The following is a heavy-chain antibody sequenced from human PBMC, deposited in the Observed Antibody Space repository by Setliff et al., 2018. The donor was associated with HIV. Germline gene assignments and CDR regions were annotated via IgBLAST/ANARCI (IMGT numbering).Heavy chain of an antibody. CDR2: IIPIFGTA. V-gene: IGHV1-69*13. CDR1: GGTFSSYA. D-gene: IGHD6-13*01. CDR3: ASCEGIQKWPFDY. Sequence: ASVKVSCKASGGTFSSYAISWVRQAPGQGLEWMGGIIPIFGTANYAQKFQGRVTITADESTSTAYMELSSLRSEDTAVYFCASCEGIQKWPFDYWGQGTLVTVSS. J-gene: IGHJ4*02.